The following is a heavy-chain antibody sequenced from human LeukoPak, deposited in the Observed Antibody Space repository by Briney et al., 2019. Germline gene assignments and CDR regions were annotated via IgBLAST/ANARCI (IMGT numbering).Heavy chain of an antibody. V-gene: IGHV4-59*01. J-gene: IGHJ4*02. CDR1: GDSISSYY. CDR2: IYSSGST. CDR3: ARFAYCGGHCWYYFDY. D-gene: IGHD2-21*02. Sequence: KPSETLSLTCTVSGDSISSYYWSWIRQPPGKGREWLGYIYSSGSTNYNPSLKSRITISVDTSKNQFSLKLSSVTAADTAVYYCARFAYCGGHCWYYFDYWGQGSLVTVSS.